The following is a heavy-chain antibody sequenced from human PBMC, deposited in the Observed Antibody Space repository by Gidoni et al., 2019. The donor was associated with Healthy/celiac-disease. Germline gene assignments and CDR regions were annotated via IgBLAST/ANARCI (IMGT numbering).Heavy chain of an antibody. CDR2: IDTNTGNP. V-gene: IGHV7-4-1*02. Sequence: VQLVQSGSEFKKPGASAKVSGTASAFTFTTYAMNWVRPAPGQGREWIGWIDTNTGNPTNAQYYTGRFVFALDTSDRTAYLQSSGLKAENTAEYCGAGDGSQYYFDSRETANWGQGTLVTVSS. CDR1: AFTFTTYA. J-gene: IGHJ4*02. CDR3: AGDGSQYYFDSRETAN. D-gene: IGHD3-22*01.